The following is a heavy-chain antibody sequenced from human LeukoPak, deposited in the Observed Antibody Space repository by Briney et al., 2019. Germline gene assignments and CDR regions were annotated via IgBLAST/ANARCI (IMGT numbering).Heavy chain of an antibody. Sequence: GGSLRPSCAASGFTFSSYWMSWVRQAPGKGLEWVANIKQDGSEKYYVDSVKGRFTISRDNAKNSLYLQMNSLRAEDTAVYYCARQDQTQWLGSYWYFDLWGRGTLVTVSS. CDR1: GFTFSSYW. CDR3: ARQDQTQWLGSYWYFDL. D-gene: IGHD6-19*01. J-gene: IGHJ2*01. V-gene: IGHV3-7*01. CDR2: IKQDGSEK.